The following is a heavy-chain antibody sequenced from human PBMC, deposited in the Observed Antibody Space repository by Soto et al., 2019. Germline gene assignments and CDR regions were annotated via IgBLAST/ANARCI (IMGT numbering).Heavy chain of an antibody. J-gene: IGHJ5*02. CDR2: IYPADSDT. V-gene: IGHV5-51*01. D-gene: IGHD3-16*01. Sequence: VESLKISCKGSGYIFTNFWIGWVRQMPEKGLEWMGIIYPADSDTRYSPSFQGQVTISADKSISTAYLQWISLKASDTAMYYCATVTDSDNWFDPWGQGTLVTVSS. CDR3: ATVTDSDNWFDP. CDR1: GYIFTNFW.